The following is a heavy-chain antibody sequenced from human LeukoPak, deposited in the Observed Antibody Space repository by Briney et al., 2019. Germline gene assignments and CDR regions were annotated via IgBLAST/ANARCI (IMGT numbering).Heavy chain of an antibody. Sequence: SETLSLTCTVSGASVSRGSYYWNWIRQPAGKGLEWIGRIYTSGSTNYNPSLKSRVTISLDTSRNRFSLKLSSVTAADTAMYYCASEAYYYDSSGYYKYWGQGTLVTVSS. J-gene: IGHJ4*02. D-gene: IGHD3-22*01. V-gene: IGHV4-61*02. CDR2: IYTSGST. CDR1: GASVSRGSYY. CDR3: ASEAYYYDSSGYYKY.